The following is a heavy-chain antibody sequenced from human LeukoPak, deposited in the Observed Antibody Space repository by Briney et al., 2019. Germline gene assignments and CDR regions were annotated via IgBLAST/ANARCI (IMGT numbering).Heavy chain of an antibody. V-gene: IGHV4-34*01. J-gene: IGHJ4*02. CDR1: GGSFSGYY. CDR2: INHSGST. CDR3: ARAEYYDILTGYYQIPNKYYFDY. Sequence: SETLSLTCAVYGGSFSGYYWSWIRQPPGKGLEWIGEINHSGSTNYNPSLKSRVTISVDTSKNQFSLKLSSVTAADTAVYYCARAEYYDILTGYYQIPNKYYFDYWGQGTLVTVSS. D-gene: IGHD3-9*01.